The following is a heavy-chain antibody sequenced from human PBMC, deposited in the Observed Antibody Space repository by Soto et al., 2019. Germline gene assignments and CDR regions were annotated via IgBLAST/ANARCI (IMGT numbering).Heavy chain of an antibody. CDR2: IIPIFGTA. V-gene: IGHV1-69*13. CDR1: GGTFSSYA. CDR3: ERARSTELELRGWFDP. D-gene: IGHD1-7*01. Sequence: SVNVSCKASGGTFSSYAISWLRQAPAQGVEWMGRIIPIFGTANYAQEFQGRVTITADESTSTAYMELSSLRSEDTAVYYCERARSTELELRGWFDPWGQGTLVTVSS. J-gene: IGHJ5*02.